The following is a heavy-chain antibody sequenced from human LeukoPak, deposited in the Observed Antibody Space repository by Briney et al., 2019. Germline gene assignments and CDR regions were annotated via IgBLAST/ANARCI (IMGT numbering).Heavy chain of an antibody. V-gene: IGHV3-23*01. J-gene: IGHJ6*02. D-gene: IGHD6-19*01. CDR3: AREQWLVPPGGWDGMDV. CDR1: GFTFSTFA. Sequence: GGSLRLSCAASGFTFSTFAMSWVRQAPGKGLGWVSGISGSGGTTYYADSVKGRFTISRDNSKDTLYLQMNSLRAEDTAVYYCAREQWLVPPGGWDGMDVWGQGTTVTVSS. CDR2: ISGSGGTT.